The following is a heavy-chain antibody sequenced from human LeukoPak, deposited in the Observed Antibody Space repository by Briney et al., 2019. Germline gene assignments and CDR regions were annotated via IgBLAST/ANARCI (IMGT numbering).Heavy chain of an antibody. D-gene: IGHD3-22*01. Sequence: GGSLRLSCAASGFTFSSYAMHWVRQAPGKGLEWVAVISYDGSNKYYADSVKGRLTISRDNSKNTLYLQMNSLRAEDTAVYYCARETYYYDSSGYYNYFDYWGQGTLVTVSS. J-gene: IGHJ4*02. V-gene: IGHV3-30*14. CDR2: ISYDGSNK. CDR1: GFTFSSYA. CDR3: ARETYYYDSSGYYNYFDY.